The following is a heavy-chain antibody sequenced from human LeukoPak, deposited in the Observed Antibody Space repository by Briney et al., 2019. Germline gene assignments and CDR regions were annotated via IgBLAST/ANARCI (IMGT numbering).Heavy chain of an antibody. V-gene: IGHV3-23*01. D-gene: IGHD1-1*01. CDR1: GFTFSSFA. CDR2: ISGSGSTT. CDR3: AKDAWNRFDY. J-gene: IGHJ4*01. Sequence: GGSLRLSCAASGFTFSSFAMSWVRQAPGKGLEWISGISGSGSTTYYADSVKGRFTISRDNSKNTLYLQMNSLRAEDKAVYYGAKDAWNRFDYWGHGTLVTVSS.